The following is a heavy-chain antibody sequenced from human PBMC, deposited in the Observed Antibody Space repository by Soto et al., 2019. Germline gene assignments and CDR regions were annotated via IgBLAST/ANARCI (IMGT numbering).Heavy chain of an antibody. CDR1: GGSISSVNYY. J-gene: IGHJ4*02. CDR2: IYHSGST. V-gene: IGHV4-30-4*01. Sequence: SEILSLTCTVSGGSISSVNYYWSWIRQPPGKGLEWIGYIYHSGSTYYNPSLRSRVTISVDTSKNQFSLKLSSVTAADTAVYYCARYGSGECNRGSCYSPFDYWGQGTLVTVSS. CDR3: ARYGSGECNRGSCYSPFDY. D-gene: IGHD2-15*01.